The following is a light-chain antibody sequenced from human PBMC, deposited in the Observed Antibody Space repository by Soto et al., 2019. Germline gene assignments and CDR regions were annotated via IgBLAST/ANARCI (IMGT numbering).Light chain of an antibody. J-gene: IGKJ4*01. V-gene: IGKV1-5*03. CDR1: QTISTW. Sequence: DIHMSQSPSTLSASVGDSVTITCRASQTISTWLAWYQQKPGKAPNLLIYKASSLEGGVPSGFSGSGSGTEFTLSISGLQPDDSAIYYCQQYSTYPLTFGGGTKVEIK. CDR3: QQYSTYPLT. CDR2: KAS.